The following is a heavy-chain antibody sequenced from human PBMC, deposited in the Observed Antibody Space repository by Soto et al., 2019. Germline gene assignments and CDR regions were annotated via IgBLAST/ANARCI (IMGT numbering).Heavy chain of an antibody. Sequence: SVKVSCKASGTTFSNYAIGWVRQAPGQGLEWMGGIILPFGTPNYAQKFQGRVTITADESMTTAFMELRGLRSEDTAVYFCVRGPDYEGYFDYWGKGTLVTVSS. CDR2: IILPFGTP. V-gene: IGHV1-69*13. D-gene: IGHD3-22*01. J-gene: IGHJ4*02. CDR3: VRGPDYEGYFDY. CDR1: GTTFSNYA.